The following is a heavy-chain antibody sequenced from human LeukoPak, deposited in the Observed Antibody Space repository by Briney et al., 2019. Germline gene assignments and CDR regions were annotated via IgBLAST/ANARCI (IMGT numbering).Heavy chain of an antibody. CDR1: GFTFSSYA. D-gene: IGHD1-26*01. CDR3: AKATPREGGSYLEDAFDI. J-gene: IGHJ3*02. V-gene: IGHV3-23*01. CDR2: ISGSGGST. Sequence: GGSLRLSCAASGFTFSSYAMSWVRQAPGKGLEWVSAISGSGGSTYYADSVKGRFTISRDNSKNTLYLQMNSLRAEDTAVYYCAKATPREGGSYLEDAFDIWGQGTMVTVSS.